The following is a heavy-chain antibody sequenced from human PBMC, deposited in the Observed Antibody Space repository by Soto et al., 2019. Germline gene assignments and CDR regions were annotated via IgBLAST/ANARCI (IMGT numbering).Heavy chain of an antibody. CDR1: GYTFTGYY. V-gene: IGHV1-46*03. Sequence: ASVKVSCKASGYTFTGYYMHWVRQAPGQGLEWMGIINPSGGSTSYAQKFQGRVTMTRDTSTSTVYMELSSLRSEDTAVYYCARPPDRYYYDSSGYYLLDYWGQGTLVTVSS. CDR2: INPSGGST. D-gene: IGHD3-22*01. J-gene: IGHJ4*02. CDR3: ARPPDRYYYDSSGYYLLDY.